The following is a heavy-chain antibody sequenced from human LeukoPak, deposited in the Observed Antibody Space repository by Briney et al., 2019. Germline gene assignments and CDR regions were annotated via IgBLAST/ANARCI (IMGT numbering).Heavy chain of an antibody. J-gene: IGHJ5*02. CDR1: GGSISSYY. CDR2: IYYRGST. D-gene: IGHD3-22*01. CDR3: ASYYYDSSGYNGLFDP. V-gene: IGHV4-59*01. Sequence: SETLSLTCTVSGGSISSYYWSWIRQPPGKGLEWIGYIYYRGSTNYNPSLKSRVTISVDTSKNQFSLKLSSVTAADTAVYYCASYYYDSSGYNGLFDPWGQGTLVTVSS.